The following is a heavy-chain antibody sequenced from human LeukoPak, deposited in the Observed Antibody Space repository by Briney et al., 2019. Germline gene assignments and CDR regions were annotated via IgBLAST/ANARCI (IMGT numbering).Heavy chain of an antibody. J-gene: IGHJ4*02. CDR1: GYTFTGYY. V-gene: IGHV1-2*02. Sequence: ASVKVSCKASGYTFTGYYMHWVRQAPGQGLEWMGWINPNSGGTNYAQKFQGRVTMTRDTSISTAYMELSSLRSGDTAVYYCVRIYYGPDYWGQGTLVTVSS. CDR3: VRIYYGPDY. CDR2: INPNSGGT. D-gene: IGHD4-17*01.